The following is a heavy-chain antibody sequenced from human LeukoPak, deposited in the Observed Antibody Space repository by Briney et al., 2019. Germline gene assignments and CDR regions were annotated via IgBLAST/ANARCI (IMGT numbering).Heavy chain of an antibody. J-gene: IGHJ6*02. CDR3: ARYGGCDWSYYYYGMDV. CDR1: RFSFDDYA. V-gene: IGHV3-9*01. Sequence: CLRLSCAASRFSFDDYAMHWVRQAPGKGLEWVSGISWNSDNIGYAGSVKGRFTISRDNAKNSLYLQMTSLRAEDTALYYCARYGGCDWSYYYYGMDVWGQGTTVTVSS. CDR2: ISWNSDNI. D-gene: IGHD2-21*02.